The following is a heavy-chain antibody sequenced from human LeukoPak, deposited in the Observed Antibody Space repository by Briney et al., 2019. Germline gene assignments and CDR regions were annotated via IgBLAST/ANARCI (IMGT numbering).Heavy chain of an antibody. CDR1: GYSFVGYG. V-gene: IGHV1-8*03. CDR3: TRETSSRYFDY. CDR2: MNPNSGRT. J-gene: IGHJ4*02. Sequence: ASVKVSCKASGYSFVGYGITWVRQATGQGLEWMGWMNPNSGRTGYAQNFQGRITITRNTSISTAYMELSSLRSEDTAVYYCTRETSSRYFDYWGQGTLVTVSS.